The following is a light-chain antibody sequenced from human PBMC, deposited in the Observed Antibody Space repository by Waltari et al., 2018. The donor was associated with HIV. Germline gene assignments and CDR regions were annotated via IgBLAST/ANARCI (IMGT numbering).Light chain of an antibody. CDR3: SSYAGTNNFVV. CDR1: SSDVGGFNF. CDR2: EVN. V-gene: IGLV2-8*01. J-gene: IGLJ2*01. Sequence: QSVLPQPPPPSGSLGQSFPISCTGASSDVGGFNFVSWYKQHQGKAPKLSIYEVNKRPSGVPDRFVGSKSGNTASLTVSGLQPDDEADYYCSSYAGTNNFVVFGGGTNLTVL.